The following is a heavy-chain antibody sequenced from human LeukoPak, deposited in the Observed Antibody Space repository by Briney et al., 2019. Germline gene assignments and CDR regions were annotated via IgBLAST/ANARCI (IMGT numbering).Heavy chain of an antibody. CDR3: ARDPLHCSGGSCYRNFFGFDY. D-gene: IGHD2-15*01. CDR1: GYTFTSYG. J-gene: IGHJ4*02. CDR2: ISAYNGNT. V-gene: IGHV1-18*01. Sequence: GASVKVSCTASGYTFTSYGISWVRQAPGQGLEWMGWISAYNGNTNYAQKLQGRVTVTTDTSTSTAYMELRSLRSDDTAVYYCARDPLHCSGGSCYRNFFGFDYWGQGTLVTVSS.